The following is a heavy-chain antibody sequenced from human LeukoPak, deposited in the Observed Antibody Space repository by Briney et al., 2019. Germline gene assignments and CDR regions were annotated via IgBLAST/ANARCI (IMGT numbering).Heavy chain of an antibody. Sequence: EASVKVSCKASGGTFSSYAISWVRQAPGQGLEWVGGIIPIFGTANYAQKFQGRVTITADKSTSTAYMELSSLRSEDTAVYYCARVGVAAAGTWWFDPWGQGTLVTVSS. J-gene: IGHJ5*02. CDR1: GGTFSSYA. CDR2: IIPIFGTA. CDR3: ARVGVAAAGTWWFDP. D-gene: IGHD6-13*01. V-gene: IGHV1-69*06.